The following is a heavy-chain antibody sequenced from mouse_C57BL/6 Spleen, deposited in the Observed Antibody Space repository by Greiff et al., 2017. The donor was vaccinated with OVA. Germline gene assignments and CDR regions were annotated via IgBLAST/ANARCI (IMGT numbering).Heavy chain of an antibody. Sequence: EVKLVESGGGLVQPKGSLKLSCAASGFSFNTYAMNWVRQAPGKGLEWVARIRSKSNNYATYYADSVKDRFTISRDDSESMLYLQMNNLKTEDTAMYYCVRHDYDGYEDYFDVWGTGTTVTVSS. CDR3: VRHDYDGYEDYFDV. D-gene: IGHD2-3*01. CDR2: IRSKSNNYAT. J-gene: IGHJ1*03. V-gene: IGHV10-1*01. CDR1: GFSFNTYA.